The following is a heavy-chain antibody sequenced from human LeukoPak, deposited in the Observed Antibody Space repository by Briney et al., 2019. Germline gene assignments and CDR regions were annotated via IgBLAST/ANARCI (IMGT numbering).Heavy chain of an antibody. J-gene: IGHJ4*02. CDR3: ARVGYSSGWYFDY. CDR1: GFTFSTYS. V-gene: IGHV3-21*01. CDR2: ISSTSSYI. D-gene: IGHD6-19*01. Sequence: GGSLRLSCAASGFTFSTYSMNWVRQAPGKGLEWVSSISSTSSYIYYADSVKGRFTISRDNAQKSLYLQMNSLRAENTAVYYCARVGYSSGWYFDYWGQGTLVTVSS.